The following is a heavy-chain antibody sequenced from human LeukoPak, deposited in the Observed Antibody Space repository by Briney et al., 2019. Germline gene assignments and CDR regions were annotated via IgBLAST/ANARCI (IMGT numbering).Heavy chain of an antibody. CDR3: AYSSAWPFNY. CDR1: GFTFTNAW. CDR2: IKTKTDGGTI. Sequence: GGSLRLSRAASGFTFTNAWMSWVRQAPGKGLEWVGRIKTKTDGGTIDYAAPVKGRFTISRDDSKNTLYLQMNNLKTEDTAVYYCAYSSAWPFNYWGQGALVTVSS. J-gene: IGHJ4*02. D-gene: IGHD6-19*01. V-gene: IGHV3-15*01.